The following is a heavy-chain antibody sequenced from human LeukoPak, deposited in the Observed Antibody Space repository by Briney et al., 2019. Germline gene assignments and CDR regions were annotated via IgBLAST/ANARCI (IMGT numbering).Heavy chain of an antibody. CDR3: ARVPMYYYDSSGHIGGYFDY. V-gene: IGHV4-30-4*01. CDR2: IYYSGST. J-gene: IGHJ4*02. CDR1: GGSISSGDYY. Sequence: SETLSLTCTVSGGSISSGDYYWSWIRQPPGKGLEWIGYIYYSGSTYYNPSLKSRVTISVDTSKNQFSLKLSSVTAADTAVYYCARVPMYYYDSSGHIGGYFDYWGQGTLVTVS. D-gene: IGHD3-22*01.